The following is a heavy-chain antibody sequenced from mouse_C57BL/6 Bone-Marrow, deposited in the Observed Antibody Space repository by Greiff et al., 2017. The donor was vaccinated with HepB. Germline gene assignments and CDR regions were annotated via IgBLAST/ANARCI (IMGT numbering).Heavy chain of an antibody. CDR2: IYPRSGNT. D-gene: IGHD2-4*01. CDR3: ARSGDYDGWFAY. V-gene: IGHV1-81*01. CDR1: GYTFTSYG. J-gene: IGHJ3*01. Sequence: QVQLQQSGAELARPGASVKLSCKASGYTFTSYGISWVKQRTGQGLEWIGEIYPRSGNTYYTEKFKGKATLTADKSSSPAYMELRSLASEDSAVYFCARSGDYDGWFAYWGQGTLVTVSA.